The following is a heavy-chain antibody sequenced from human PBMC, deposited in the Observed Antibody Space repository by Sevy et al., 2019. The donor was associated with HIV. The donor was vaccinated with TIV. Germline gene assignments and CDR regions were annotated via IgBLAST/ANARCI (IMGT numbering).Heavy chain of an antibody. Sequence: GGSLRLSCAASGFTFSSYAMSWVRQAPGKGLEWVSAISGSGGSTYYADSVKGRFTISRDNSKNTLYLQMNSLRAEATAVYYCAKDLKLSYYYILTGSFWYWGQGTLVTVSS. J-gene: IGHJ4*02. V-gene: IGHV3-23*01. CDR2: ISGSGGST. CDR1: GFTFSSYA. D-gene: IGHD3-9*01. CDR3: AKDLKLSYYYILTGSFWY.